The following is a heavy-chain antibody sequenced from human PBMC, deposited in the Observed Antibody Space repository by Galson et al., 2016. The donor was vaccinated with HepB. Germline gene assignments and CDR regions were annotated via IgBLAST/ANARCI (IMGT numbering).Heavy chain of an antibody. J-gene: IGHJ6*02. CDR1: GESVRSGNYF. V-gene: IGHV4-61*01. Sequence: SETLSLTCDVSGESVRSGNYFWTWIRHVPGQAFEWIGHVQSSGSSIYNPSLKSRLSLSWDLSKNQFFLRLTSVTAADTAVYYCGRLGGTYTKGGMEVWGQGTTVTVAS. CDR2: VQSSGSS. D-gene: IGHD3-16*01. CDR3: GRLGGTYTKGGMEV.